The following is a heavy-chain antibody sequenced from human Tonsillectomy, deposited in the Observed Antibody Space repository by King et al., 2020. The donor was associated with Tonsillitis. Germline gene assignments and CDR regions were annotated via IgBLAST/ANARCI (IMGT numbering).Heavy chain of an antibody. J-gene: IGHJ4*02. CDR1: GFTFSSYA. CDR3: VKSSAGVTFGGVIAPFDY. V-gene: IGHV3-64D*06. D-gene: IGHD3-16*02. CDR2: ISSNGGST. Sequence: VQLVESGGGLVQPGGSLRLSCSASGFTFSSYAMHWVRQAPGKGLEYVSAISSNGGSTYYADSVKGRFTISRDNSKNTLYLQMSSLRAEDTAVYYCVKSSAGVTFGGVIAPFDYWGQGTLVTVSS.